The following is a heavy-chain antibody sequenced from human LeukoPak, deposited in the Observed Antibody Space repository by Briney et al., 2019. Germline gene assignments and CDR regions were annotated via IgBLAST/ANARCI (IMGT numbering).Heavy chain of an antibody. CDR2: INHSGST. Sequence: SETLSLTCAVYGGSFSGYYWSWIRQPPGKGLEWIGEINHSGSTNYNPSIKSRVTISVDTSKNQFSLKLSSVTAADTAVYYCARVSSGYYKERNFDYWGQGTLVTVSS. D-gene: IGHD3-22*01. CDR1: GGSFSGYY. CDR3: ARVSSGYYKERNFDY. J-gene: IGHJ4*02. V-gene: IGHV4-34*01.